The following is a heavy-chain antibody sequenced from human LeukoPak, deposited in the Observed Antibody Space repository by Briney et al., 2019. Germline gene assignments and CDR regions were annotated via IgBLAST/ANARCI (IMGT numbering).Heavy chain of an antibody. CDR1: GGSISGFY. V-gene: IGHV4-59*08. D-gene: IGHD6-19*01. Sequence: SETLSLTCDVPGGSISGFYWSWFRQPPGKGLEWIGQISYSGLTKFNPALKSRVRISVDTSKNQISVALNSVTAADTAFYFCARHRAIAGPFDNWGQGTLVTVSS. J-gene: IGHJ4*02. CDR2: ISYSGLT. CDR3: ARHRAIAGPFDN.